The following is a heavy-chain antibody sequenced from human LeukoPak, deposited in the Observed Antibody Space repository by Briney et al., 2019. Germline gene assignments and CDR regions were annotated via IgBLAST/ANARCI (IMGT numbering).Heavy chain of an antibody. CDR3: VRGLLEWLRLETYYSDY. J-gene: IGHJ4*02. CDR2: IKTDGSQK. Sequence: PGKSLRLSCAASGFTFNKYWMTWVRQAPGKGLEWVATIKTDGSQKYYVDSVKGRFSISRDNANNSLYLQMNSLRADDTATYYCVRGLLEWLRLETYYSDYWGQGTLVTVSS. V-gene: IGHV3-7*01. CDR1: GFTFNKYW. D-gene: IGHD3-3*01.